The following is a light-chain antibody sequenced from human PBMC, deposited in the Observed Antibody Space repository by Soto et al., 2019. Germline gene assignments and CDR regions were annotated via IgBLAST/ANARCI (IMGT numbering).Light chain of an antibody. V-gene: IGKV1-9*01. J-gene: IGKJ4*01. CDR1: QGISSY. CDR2: GAS. Sequence: IQLTQSPTSLSASVGDRVTITCRASQGISSYLAWYQQKPGKAPKLLIYGASTLQSGVPSRFSGSGSGTDPTLTVSSLQPEDFATYYCRQLNSYPLTFGGGTKVDIK. CDR3: RQLNSYPLT.